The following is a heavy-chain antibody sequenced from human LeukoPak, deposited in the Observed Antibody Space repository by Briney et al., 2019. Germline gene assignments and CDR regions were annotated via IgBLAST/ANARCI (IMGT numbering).Heavy chain of an antibody. Sequence: SETLSLTCTVSGGSISNYYWSWIRQPPGKGLEWIGYIYYSGSTNYNPSLKSRVTISVDTSKNQFSLKLSSVTAADTAVYYCARKPSWIESYMDVWGKGTTVTVSS. D-gene: IGHD5-12*01. CDR2: IYYSGST. CDR3: ARKPSWIESYMDV. V-gene: IGHV4-59*01. J-gene: IGHJ6*03. CDR1: GGSISNYY.